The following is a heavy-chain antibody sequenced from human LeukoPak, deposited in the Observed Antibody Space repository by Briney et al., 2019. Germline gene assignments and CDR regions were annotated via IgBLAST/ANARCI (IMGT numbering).Heavy chain of an antibody. CDR1: GFTFSSYA. CDR2: IKQDGSEK. D-gene: IGHD6-19*01. CDR3: ARGDSSGWYWNYYYGMDV. Sequence: GGSLRLSCAASGFTFSSYAMFWVRQAPGKGLEWVANIKQDGSEKYYVDSVKGRFTISRDNAKNSLYLQMNSLRAEDTAVYYCARGDSSGWYWNYYYGMDVWGQGTTVTVSS. V-gene: IGHV3-7*01. J-gene: IGHJ6*02.